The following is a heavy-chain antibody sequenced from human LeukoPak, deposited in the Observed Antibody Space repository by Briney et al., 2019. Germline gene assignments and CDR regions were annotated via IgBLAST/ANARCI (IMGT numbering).Heavy chain of an antibody. V-gene: IGHV3-33*01. J-gene: IGHJ6*02. CDR3: ARERIVVVPAAMHYYYYGMDV. D-gene: IGHD2-2*01. Sequence: PGGSLRLSCAASGFTFSSYGMHWVRQAPGKGLEWVAVIWYDGSNKYYADSVKGRFTISRDNAKNSLYLQMNSLRAEDTAVYYCARERIVVVPAAMHYYYYGMDVWGQGTTVTVSS. CDR2: IWYDGSNK. CDR1: GFTFSSYG.